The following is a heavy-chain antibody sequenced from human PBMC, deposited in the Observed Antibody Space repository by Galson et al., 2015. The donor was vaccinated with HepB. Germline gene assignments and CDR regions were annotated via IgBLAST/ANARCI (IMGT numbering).Heavy chain of an antibody. CDR3: ARSSGYHHNFPFES. J-gene: IGHJ4*02. D-gene: IGHD5-18*01. V-gene: IGHV1-69*13. Sequence: SVKVSCKASEGTFFSYGNSLSWVRQAPGQGLEWMGGIIAVFRSTNYAQKFQGRVTITADETMTTAYMELSSLTSEDTAVYFCARSSGYHHNFPFESWGQGTLVTVSS. CDR1: EGTFFSYG. CDR2: IIAVFRST.